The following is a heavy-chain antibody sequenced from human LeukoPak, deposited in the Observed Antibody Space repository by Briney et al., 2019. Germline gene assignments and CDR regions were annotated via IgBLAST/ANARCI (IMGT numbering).Heavy chain of an antibody. CDR3: ARGTSISSHPPCDY. CDR2: IRYDGSNK. J-gene: IGHJ4*02. Sequence: TGGSLRLYCAASGFTFSSYGMHWVRQAPGKGLEWLAFIRYDGSNKYYADSVKGRFTISRDNSKNTLYLQMNSLRAEDTAVYYCARGTSISSHPPCDYWGQGTLVTVSS. CDR1: GFTFSSYG. D-gene: IGHD6-13*01. V-gene: IGHV3-30*02.